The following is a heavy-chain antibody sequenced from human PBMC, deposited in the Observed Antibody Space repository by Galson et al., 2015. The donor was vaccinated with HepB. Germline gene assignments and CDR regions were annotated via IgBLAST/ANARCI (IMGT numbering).Heavy chain of an antibody. CDR1: GYTFTTNG. CDR2: ICANSGNT. Sequence: QSGAEVKKPGASVEVSCKAAGYTFTTNGISWVRQAPGQGLEWMGWICANSGNTKYAQNLQGRVTLTRDTSTSTAYLELRSLRSDDTAAYYCARDRDYRFDYWGQGTLVTVSS. D-gene: IGHD4/OR15-4a*01. V-gene: IGHV1-18*04. CDR3: ARDRDYRFDY. J-gene: IGHJ4*02.